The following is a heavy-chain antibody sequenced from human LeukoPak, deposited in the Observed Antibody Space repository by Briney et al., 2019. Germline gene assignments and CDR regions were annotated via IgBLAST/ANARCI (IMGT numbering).Heavy chain of an antibody. J-gene: IGHJ4*02. CDR1: GGTFSSYA. CDR3: AREVYSGYDKFDY. V-gene: IGHV1-69*13. CDR2: IIPIFGTA. D-gene: IGHD5-12*01. Sequence: ASVKVSCKASGGTFSSYAISCVRQAPGQGLEWMGGIIPIFGTANYAQKFQGRVTITADESTSTAYMELSSLRSEDTAVYYCAREVYSGYDKFDYWGQGTLVTVSS.